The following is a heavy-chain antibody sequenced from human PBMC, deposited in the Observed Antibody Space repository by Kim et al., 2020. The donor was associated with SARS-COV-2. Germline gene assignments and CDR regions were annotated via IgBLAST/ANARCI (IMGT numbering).Heavy chain of an antibody. Sequence: ASVKVSCKASGYTFTSYAMNWVRQAPGQGLEWMGWINTNTGNPTYAQGFTGRFVFSLDTSVSTTYLQISSLKAEDTAVYYCARDSLIWFGEGNYYGMDVWGQGTTVTVSS. D-gene: IGHD3-10*01. CDR1: GYTFTSYA. CDR2: INTNTGNP. CDR3: ARDSLIWFGEGNYYGMDV. J-gene: IGHJ6*02. V-gene: IGHV7-4-1*02.